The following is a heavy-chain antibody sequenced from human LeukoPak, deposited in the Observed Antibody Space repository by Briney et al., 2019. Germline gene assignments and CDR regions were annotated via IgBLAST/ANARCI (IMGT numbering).Heavy chain of an antibody. D-gene: IGHD6-13*01. CDR1: GGSFSGYY. CDR2: INHSGST. J-gene: IGHJ4*02. V-gene: IGHV4-34*01. CDR3: ARVRIAAAGTVDY. Sequence: SETLSLTCAAYGGSFSGYYWSWIRQPPGKGLEWIGEINHSGSTNYNPSLKSRVTISVDTSKNQFSLQLSSVTAADTAVYYCARVRIAAAGTVDYWGQGTLVTVSS.